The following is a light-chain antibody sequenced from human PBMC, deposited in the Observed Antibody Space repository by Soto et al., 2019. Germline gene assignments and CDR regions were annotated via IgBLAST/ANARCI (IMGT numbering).Light chain of an antibody. CDR3: QHRTNWPIT. Sequence: ETVMTHSPATLSVSPGGRATLSCRASQSISSYLAWYQQKPGQAPRLLIYDASNRAPGIPARFSGSESGTDFTLTISSLEPEDFAVYYCQHRTNWPITFGQGTRLEIK. CDR2: DAS. V-gene: IGKV3-11*01. CDR1: QSISSY. J-gene: IGKJ5*01.